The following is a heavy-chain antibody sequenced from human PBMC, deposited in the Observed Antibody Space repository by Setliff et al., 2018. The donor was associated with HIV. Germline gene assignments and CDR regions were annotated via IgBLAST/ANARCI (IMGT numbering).Heavy chain of an antibody. CDR1: GYSIRTGAYY. CDR2: IYYDGRT. Sequence: PSETLSLTCVVSGYSIRTGAYYWGWIRQPPGKGLEWIGSIYYDGRTFYKPSLKSRLTISVDTSKNQFSLKLNSVTAADTAIYYCARAGMGALRSLFDYWGQGTLVTVSS. CDR3: ARAGMGALRSLFDY. V-gene: IGHV4-38-2*01. J-gene: IGHJ4*02. D-gene: IGHD1-26*01.